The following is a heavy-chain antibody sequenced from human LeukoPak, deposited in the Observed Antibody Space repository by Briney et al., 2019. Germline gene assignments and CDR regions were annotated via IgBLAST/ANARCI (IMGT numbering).Heavy chain of an antibody. CDR2: IYYSGST. CDR1: GGSISSYY. Sequence: SETLSFTCTVSGGSISSYYWSWIRQPPGKGLEWIGYIYYSGSTNYNPSLKSRVTISVDTSKNQFSLKLRSVTAADTALYYCARRRYYDGSGYLEWGQGTLLSVSS. CDR3: ARRRYYDGSGYLE. J-gene: IGHJ1*01. V-gene: IGHV4-59*08. D-gene: IGHD3-22*01.